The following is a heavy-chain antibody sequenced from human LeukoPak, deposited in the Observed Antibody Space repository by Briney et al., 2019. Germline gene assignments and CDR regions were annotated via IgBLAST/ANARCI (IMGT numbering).Heavy chain of an antibody. CDR3: ARLSTVTTSFDY. V-gene: IGHV4-39*07. J-gene: IGHJ4*02. Sequence: SETLSLTCTVSGGSINSGDYYWVWIRQPPGKGLEWIGSIYYSGSTSYNPSLKSRVTMTVDTSKSQFSLKLSSVTAADTAVYFCARLSTVTTSFDYWGRGTLVTVSS. CDR1: GGSINSGDYY. CDR2: IYYSGST. D-gene: IGHD4-11*01.